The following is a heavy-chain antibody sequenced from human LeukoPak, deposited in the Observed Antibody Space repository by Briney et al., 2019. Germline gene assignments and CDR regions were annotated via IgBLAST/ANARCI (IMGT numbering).Heavy chain of an antibody. CDR2: IYYSGST. D-gene: IGHD2-2*01. CDR1: GDSLSSVTHY. V-gene: IGHV4-39*07. J-gene: IGHJ6*03. Sequence: SETLSLTCSVSGDSLSSVTHYWGWIRKSPGKGLEWFGSIYYSGSTHYNPSLKSRITLSVDTSRNQFSLQLRSVTAADTAVYYCARARKTLGYCSSTSCRYYMDVWGKGTTVTVSS. CDR3: ARARKTLGYCSSTSCRYYMDV.